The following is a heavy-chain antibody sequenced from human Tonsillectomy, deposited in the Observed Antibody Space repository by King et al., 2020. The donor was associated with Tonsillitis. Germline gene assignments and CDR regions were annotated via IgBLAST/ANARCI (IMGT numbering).Heavy chain of an antibody. CDR3: ARGGVAVAGTGSGFDP. CDR1: GGTFSSYA. J-gene: IGHJ5*02. Sequence: QLVQSGAEVKKPGASVKVSCKASGGTFSSYAITWVRQAPGQGLEWMGRSIPILGIANCAQKFQGRVTITADKSTSTAYMELRSLRSEDTAVYYCARGGVAVAGTGSGFDPWGQGTLVTVSS. CDR2: SIPILGIA. V-gene: IGHV1-69*04. D-gene: IGHD6-19*01.